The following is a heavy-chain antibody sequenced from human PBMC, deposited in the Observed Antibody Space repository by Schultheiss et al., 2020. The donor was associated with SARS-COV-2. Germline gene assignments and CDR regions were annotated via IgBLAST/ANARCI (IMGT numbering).Heavy chain of an antibody. CDR3: ARGRTLIYDY. J-gene: IGHJ4*02. D-gene: IGHD3-22*01. CDR1: GFTFSSYS. CDR2: INEGGDVI. Sequence: GESLKISCAASGFTFSSYSMNWVRQAPGKGLEWISYINEGGDVIFYADSIKGRFTISRDTAKSSLFLQMSSLRGDDTAVYYCARGRTLIYDYWGQGTRVTVSS. V-gene: IGHV3-48*01.